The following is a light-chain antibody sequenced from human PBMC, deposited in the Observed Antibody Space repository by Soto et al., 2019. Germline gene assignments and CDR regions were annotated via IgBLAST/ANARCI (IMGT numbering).Light chain of an antibody. J-gene: IGLJ1*01. CDR1: ISDVGSHNL. CDR2: EVN. V-gene: IGLV2-23*02. Sequence: QSVLTQPASVSGSPGQSITIYCTGTISDVGSHNLVSWYQQHPDKAPKLIIYEVNERPSGVSSRFSGSKSGNTASLTVSGLQPDDEADYHCCSFAGSNPFPYVFGTGTKV. CDR3: CSFAGSNPFPYV.